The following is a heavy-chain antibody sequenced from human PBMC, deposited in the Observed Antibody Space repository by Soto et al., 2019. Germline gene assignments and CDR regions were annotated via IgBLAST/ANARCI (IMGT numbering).Heavy chain of an antibody. V-gene: IGHV3-9*01. J-gene: IGHJ4*02. Sequence: GGSLRLSCAASGFTFDDYAMHWVRQAPGKGLEWVSGISWNSGSIGYADSVKGRFTISRDNAKNSLYLQMNSLRAEDTALYYYAKDHWSEVAGPSPFDYWGQGTLVTVSS. D-gene: IGHD6-19*01. CDR2: ISWNSGSI. CDR1: GFTFDDYA. CDR3: AKDHWSEVAGPSPFDY.